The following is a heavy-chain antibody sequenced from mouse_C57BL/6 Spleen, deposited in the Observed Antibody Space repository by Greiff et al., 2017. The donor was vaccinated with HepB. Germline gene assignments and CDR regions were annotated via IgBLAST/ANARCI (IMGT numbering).Heavy chain of an antibody. CDR3: TRGSSYGGYFDV. CDR2: IRNKANNHAT. Sequence: EVKVEESGGGLVQPGGSMKLSCAASGFTFSDAWMDWVRQSPEKGLEWVAEIRNKANNHATYYAESVKGRFTISRDDSKSSVYLQMNSLRAEDTGSYYWTRGSSYGGYFDVWGTGTTVTVSS. CDR1: GFTFSDAW. V-gene: IGHV6-6*01. D-gene: IGHD1-1*01. J-gene: IGHJ1*03.